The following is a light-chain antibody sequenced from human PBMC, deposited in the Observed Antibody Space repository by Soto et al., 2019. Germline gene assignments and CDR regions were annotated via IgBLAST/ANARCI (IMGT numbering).Light chain of an antibody. Sequence: EIVMTQSPATLSVSPGERATLSCSASQSVNRHLAWYQQKPGQAPRRLIYGASTRDNGIPARFSGSGSGTDFTLTISSLQSEDFAVYYCEQYDSSPTFGQGTKVEIK. CDR2: GAS. V-gene: IGKV3-15*01. J-gene: IGKJ1*01. CDR1: QSVNRH. CDR3: EQYDSSPT.